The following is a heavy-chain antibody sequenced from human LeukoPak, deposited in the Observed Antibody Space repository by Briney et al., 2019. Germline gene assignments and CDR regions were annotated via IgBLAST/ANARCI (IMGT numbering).Heavy chain of an antibody. CDR2: IYYSGST. CDR1: RGSLSRSSYY. V-gene: IGHV4-39*02. Sequence: SETLSLTCTVPRGSLSRSSYYWGWIRQPAGKGLEWIRSIYYSGSTYYNPSLKSRVTISVDTSKNQFSLKLSSVTAADTAVYYCARDRESSWTAEAFDICGQETMVTVSS. J-gene: IGHJ3*02. D-gene: IGHD6-13*01. CDR3: ARDRESSWTAEAFDI.